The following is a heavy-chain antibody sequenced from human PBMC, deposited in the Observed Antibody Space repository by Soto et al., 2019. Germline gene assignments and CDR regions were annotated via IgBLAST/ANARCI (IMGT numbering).Heavy chain of an antibody. CDR2: INPNSGGT. J-gene: IGHJ5*02. D-gene: IGHD3-22*01. CDR3: AREEGGTNYNYYHNWFDP. V-gene: IGHV1-2*02. Sequence: ASVKVSCKASGYTFTGYYMHWVRQAPGQGLEWMGWINPNSGGTNYAQKFQGRVTMTRDTSISTAYMELSRLRSDDTAVYYCAREEGGTNYNYYHNWFDPWGQGTLVTVSS. CDR1: GYTFTGYY.